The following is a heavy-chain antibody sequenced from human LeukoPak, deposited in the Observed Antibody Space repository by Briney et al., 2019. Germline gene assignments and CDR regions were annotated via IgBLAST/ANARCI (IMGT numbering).Heavy chain of an antibody. J-gene: IGHJ4*02. D-gene: IGHD1-26*01. V-gene: IGHV3-21*01. CDR1: GFTFSSYS. CDR3: AREMAGATFYFDY. CDR2: ISSSSSYI. Sequence: GGSLRLSCAASGFTFSSYSMNWVRQAPGKGLEWVSSISSSSSYIYYADSVKGRFTISRDNAENSLYLQMNSLRAEDTAVYYCAREMAGATFYFDYWGQGTLVTVSS.